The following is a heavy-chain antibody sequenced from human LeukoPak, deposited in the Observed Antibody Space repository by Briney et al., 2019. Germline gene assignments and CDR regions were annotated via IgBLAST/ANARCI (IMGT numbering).Heavy chain of an antibody. D-gene: IGHD6-13*01. CDR1: GGSISSSSYY. V-gene: IGHV4-39*07. CDR3: ARVIGSRSSSWYSH. Sequence: SETLSLTCTVSGGSISSSSYYWGWIRQPPGKGLEWIGEINHSGSTNYNPSLKSRVTISVDTSKDQFSLKLSSVTAADTAVYYCARVIGSRSSSWYSHWGQGTLVTVSS. CDR2: INHSGST. J-gene: IGHJ4*02.